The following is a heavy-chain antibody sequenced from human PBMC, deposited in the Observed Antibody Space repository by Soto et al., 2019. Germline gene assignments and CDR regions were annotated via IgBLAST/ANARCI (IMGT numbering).Heavy chain of an antibody. CDR2: IYYSGST. CDR3: ARHGPIAAAGTVFDY. J-gene: IGHJ4*02. Sequence: QVQLQESGPGLVKPSETLSLTCTVSGGSISSYYWSWIRQPPGKGLEWIGYIYYSGSTNYNPSLKSRVPISVDTSKNQFSLKLSSVTAAGTAVYYCARHGPIAAAGTVFDYWGQGTLVTVSS. CDR1: GGSISSYY. D-gene: IGHD6-13*01. V-gene: IGHV4-59*08.